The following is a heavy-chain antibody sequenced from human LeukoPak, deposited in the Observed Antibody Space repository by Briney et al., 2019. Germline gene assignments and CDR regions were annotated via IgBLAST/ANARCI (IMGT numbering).Heavy chain of an antibody. Sequence: RPGGSLRLSCAASGFTFSSYSMNWVRQAPGKGLEWVSSISSSSYIYYADSVKGRFTISRDNAKNSLYLQMNSLRAEDTAVYYCARANDILSHFDLWGRGTLVTVSS. D-gene: IGHD3-9*01. CDR2: ISSSSYI. CDR3: ARANDILSHFDL. CDR1: GFTFSSYS. V-gene: IGHV3-21*01. J-gene: IGHJ2*01.